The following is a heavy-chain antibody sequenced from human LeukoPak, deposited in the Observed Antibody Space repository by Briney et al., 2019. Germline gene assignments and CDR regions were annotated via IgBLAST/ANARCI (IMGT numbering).Heavy chain of an antibody. J-gene: IGHJ4*02. CDR2: IYYSGST. CDR1: GGSISSSSYY. CDR3: ARGVWQHHAFDY. Sequence: SETLSLTCTVSGGSISSSSYYWGWIRQPPGKGLEWIGSIYYSGSTYYNPSLKSRVTISLDTSKNQFSLNLSSVTAADTAVYYCARGVWQHHAFDYWGQGTLVTVSS. V-gene: IGHV4-39*07. D-gene: IGHD6-13*01.